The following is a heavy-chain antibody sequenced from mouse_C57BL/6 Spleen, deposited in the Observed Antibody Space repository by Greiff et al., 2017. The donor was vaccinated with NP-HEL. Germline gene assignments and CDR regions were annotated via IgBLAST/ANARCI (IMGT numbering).Heavy chain of an antibody. CDR1: GFTFSDYY. D-gene: IGHD2-10*01. Sequence: DVHLVESEGGLVQPGSSMKLSCTASGFTFSDYYMAWVRQVPEKGLEWVANINYDGSSTYYLDSLKSRFIISRDNAKNILYLPMSSLKSEDTATYYCARGPTWDYWGQGTSVTVSS. V-gene: IGHV5-16*01. J-gene: IGHJ4*01. CDR2: INYDGSST. CDR3: ARGPTWDY.